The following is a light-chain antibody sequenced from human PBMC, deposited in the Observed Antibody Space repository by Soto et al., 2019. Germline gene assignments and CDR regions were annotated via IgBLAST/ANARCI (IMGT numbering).Light chain of an antibody. CDR3: QQYDNLTT. J-gene: IGKJ5*01. V-gene: IGKV1-33*01. CDR1: QDISNY. CDR2: DAS. Sequence: DIRMTQSPSTLSASVGDRVTITCQASQDISNYLNWYQQKPGKAPKLLIYDASNLETGVPSRFSGSGSGTDFTFTISSLQPEDIATYYCQQYDNLTTFGQGTRLEIK.